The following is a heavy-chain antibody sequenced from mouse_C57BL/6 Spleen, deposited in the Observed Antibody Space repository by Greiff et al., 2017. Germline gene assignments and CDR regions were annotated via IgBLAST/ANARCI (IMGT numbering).Heavy chain of an antibody. D-gene: IGHD3-3*01. CDR2: IYPRSGNT. CDR3: ARGGLAY. J-gene: IGHJ3*01. CDR1: GYTFTSYG. V-gene: IGHV1-81*01. Sequence: QVQLQQSGAELARPGASVKLSCKASGYTFTSYGISWVKQRTGQGLEWIGEIYPRSGNTYYNEKFKGKATLTADKSSSPAYMELRSLTSEDSAVYFCARGGLAYWGQGTLVTVSA.